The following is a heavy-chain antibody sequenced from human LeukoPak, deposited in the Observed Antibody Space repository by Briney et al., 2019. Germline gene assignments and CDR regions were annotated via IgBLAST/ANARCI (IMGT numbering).Heavy chain of an antibody. CDR1: GYTFTSYD. J-gene: IGHJ4*02. CDR2: MNPNSGGT. V-gene: IGHV1-2*02. CDR3: ARDQAGYYGSGSHN. D-gene: IGHD3-10*01. Sequence: GASVKVSCKASGYTFTSYDINWVRQATGQGLEWMGWMNPNSGGTNYAQKFQGRVTMTRDTSISTAYMELRSLRSDDTAVYYCARDQAGYYGSGSHNWGQGTLVTVSS.